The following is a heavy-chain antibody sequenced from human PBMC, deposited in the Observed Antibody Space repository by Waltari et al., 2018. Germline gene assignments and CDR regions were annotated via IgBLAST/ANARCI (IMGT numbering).Heavy chain of an antibody. CDR3: ARGSYGNPFFDY. CDR1: GFPFSRYT. CDR2: ISYDGTNK. V-gene: IGHV3-30*01. J-gene: IGHJ4*02. D-gene: IGHD5-18*01. Sequence: QVQLVESGGGVVQPGRSLRLSCAASGFPFSRYTMHWVRQAPGKGLEWVAVISYDGTNKYYADSVKGRFTISRDNSKSTLYLQMNSLRAEDTAVYYCARGSYGNPFFDYWGQGTLVTVSS.